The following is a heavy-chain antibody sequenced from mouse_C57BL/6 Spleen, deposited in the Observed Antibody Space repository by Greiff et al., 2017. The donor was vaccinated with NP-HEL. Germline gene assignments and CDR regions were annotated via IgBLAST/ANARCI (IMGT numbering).Heavy chain of an antibody. Sequence: EVMLVESGGGLVKPGGSLKLSCAASGFTFSDYGMHWVRQAPEKGLEWVAYISSGSSTIYYADTVKGRFTISRDNAKNTLFLQMTSLRSEDTAMYYCARDGYYLRYFDVWGTGTTVTVSS. CDR2: ISSGSSTI. D-gene: IGHD2-3*01. CDR3: ARDGYYLRYFDV. V-gene: IGHV5-17*01. J-gene: IGHJ1*03. CDR1: GFTFSDYG.